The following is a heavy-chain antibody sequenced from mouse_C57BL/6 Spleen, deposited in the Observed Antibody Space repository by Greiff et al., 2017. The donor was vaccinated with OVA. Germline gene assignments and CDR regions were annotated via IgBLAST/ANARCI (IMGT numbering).Heavy chain of an antibody. CDR1: GYTFTDYE. CDR2: IDPETGGT. D-gene: IGHD1-1*01. CDR3: TVYYYGSSLDY. Sequence: VQLQQSGAELVRPGASVTLSCKASGYTFTDYEMHWVKQTPVHGLEWIGAIDPETGGTAYNQKFKGKAILTADKSSSTAYMELRSLTSEDSAVYYCTVYYYGSSLDYWGQGTTLTVSS. J-gene: IGHJ2*01. V-gene: IGHV1-15*01.